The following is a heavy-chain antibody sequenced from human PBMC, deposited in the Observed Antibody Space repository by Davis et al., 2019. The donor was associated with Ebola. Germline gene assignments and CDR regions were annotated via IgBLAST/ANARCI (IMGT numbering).Heavy chain of an antibody. Sequence: MPSETLSLTCAVSGGSISSGGYSWSWIRQPPGKGLEWIGYIYHSGSTYYNPSLKSRVTISVDTSKNQFSLKLSSVTAADTAVYYCARLGGTFYGMDVWGQGTTVTVSS. CDR2: IYHSGST. J-gene: IGHJ6*02. CDR1: GGSISSGGYS. CDR3: ARLGGTFYGMDV. V-gene: IGHV4-30-2*01. D-gene: IGHD3-16*01.